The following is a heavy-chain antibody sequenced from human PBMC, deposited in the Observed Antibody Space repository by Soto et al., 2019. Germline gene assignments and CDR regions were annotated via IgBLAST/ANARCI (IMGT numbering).Heavy chain of an antibody. D-gene: IGHD6-19*01. CDR1: GFTFSSYE. CDR3: ARKGIAVAGIAFDI. Sequence: EVQLVESGGGLVQPGGSLRLSCAASGFTFSSYEMNWVRQAPGKGLEWVSYISSSGSTIYYADSVKGRITISRDNAKNSLYLQMNSLRDEDTAVYYCARKGIAVAGIAFDIWGQGTMVTVSS. J-gene: IGHJ3*02. V-gene: IGHV3-48*03. CDR2: ISSSGSTI.